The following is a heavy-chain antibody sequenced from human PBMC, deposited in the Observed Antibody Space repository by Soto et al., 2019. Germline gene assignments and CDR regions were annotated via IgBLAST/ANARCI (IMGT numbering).Heavy chain of an antibody. V-gene: IGHV1-69*01. J-gene: IGHJ3*01. D-gene: IGHD1-26*01. CDR1: GGTLSTDG. CDR2: IIPISVSL. CDR3: ASRERLDALYV. Sequence: QVQLVQAGAEVKKPGSSVKVSCKASGGTLSTDGITCVRQASVQGLEWMGGIIPISVSLKFAQKLQVRLTIIPDESTSTGYMELSSLTSEDTALYYCASRERLDALYVWGQRTMVNVSS.